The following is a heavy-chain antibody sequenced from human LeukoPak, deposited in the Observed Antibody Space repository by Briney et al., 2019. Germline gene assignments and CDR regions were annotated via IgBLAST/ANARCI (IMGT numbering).Heavy chain of an antibody. V-gene: IGHV4-34*01. D-gene: IGHD2-2*01. CDR3: ARRDIVVVPAAGGASALDY. CDR2: INHSGST. Sequence: SETLSLTCAVYGGSFSGYYWSWIRQPPGKGLEWVGEINHSGSTNYNPSLKSRVTISVDTSKNQFSLKLSSVTAADTAVYYCARRDIVVVPAAGGASALDYWGQGTLVTVSS. J-gene: IGHJ4*02. CDR1: GGSFSGYY.